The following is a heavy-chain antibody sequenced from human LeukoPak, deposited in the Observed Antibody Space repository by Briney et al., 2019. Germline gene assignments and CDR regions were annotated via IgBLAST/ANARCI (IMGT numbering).Heavy chain of an antibody. V-gene: IGHV1-24*01. CDR1: GFTFSSYA. Sequence: PGRSLRLSCAASGFTFSSYAMHWVRQAPGKGLERMGGFDPEDGETIYAQKFQGRVTMTEDTSTDTAYMELSSLRSEDTAVYYCATVISRRWELLGTFDYWGQGTLVTVSS. CDR3: ATVISRRWELLGTFDY. J-gene: IGHJ4*02. D-gene: IGHD1-26*01. CDR2: FDPEDGET.